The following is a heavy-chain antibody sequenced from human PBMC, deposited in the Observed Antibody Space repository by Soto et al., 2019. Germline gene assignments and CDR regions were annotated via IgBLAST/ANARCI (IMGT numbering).Heavy chain of an antibody. V-gene: IGHV3-64D*06. CDR2: VSSDGGST. CDR1: GFTFSDYA. CDR3: VKERVTIFGVVIMQVFAY. D-gene: IGHD3-3*01. Sequence: RLSCSASGFTFSDYAMHWVRQAPGKGLEYVSSVSSDGGSTRYADSVKGRCTISRDNSKKTLYLQMSSLRADDTAVYYCVKERVTIFGVVIMQVFAYWGQGTLVTVSS. J-gene: IGHJ4*02.